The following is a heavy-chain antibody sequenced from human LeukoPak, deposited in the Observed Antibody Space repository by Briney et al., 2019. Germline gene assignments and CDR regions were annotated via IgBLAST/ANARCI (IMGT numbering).Heavy chain of an antibody. Sequence: PSETLSLTCTVSGGSISSYYWSWIRQPPGKGLEWIGYIYYSGSTNYNPSLKSRVTISVDTSKNQFSLKLSSVTAADTAVYYCARDGSQQLNYYYYGMDVWGQGTTVTVSS. V-gene: IGHV4-59*01. J-gene: IGHJ6*02. CDR1: GGSISSYY. CDR2: IYYSGST. CDR3: ARDGSQQLNYYYYGMDV. D-gene: IGHD6-13*01.